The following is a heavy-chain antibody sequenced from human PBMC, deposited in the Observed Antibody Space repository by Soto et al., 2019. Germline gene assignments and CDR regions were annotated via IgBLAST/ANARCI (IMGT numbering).Heavy chain of an antibody. CDR2: ISGSGGST. Sequence: KVLEWVSAISGSGGSTYYADSVKGRFNISRDNSKNTLYLQMNSLRDEDTAVYYCAKDKGYFDWLLSAGEFSEYWGHGTLV. D-gene: IGHD3-9*01. CDR3: AKDKGYFDWLLSAGEFSEY. V-gene: IGHV3-23*01. J-gene: IGHJ1*01.